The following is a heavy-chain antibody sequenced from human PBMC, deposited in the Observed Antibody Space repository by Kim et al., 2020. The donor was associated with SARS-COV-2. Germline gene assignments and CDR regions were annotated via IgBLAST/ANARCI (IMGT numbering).Heavy chain of an antibody. J-gene: IGHJ6*02. V-gene: IGHV4-4*02. CDR3: ARRDYYYYYGMDV. Sequence: PSLTSRVTMSVDKSKNQFTLKLSSVTAADTTVYYCARRDYYYYYGMDVWGQGTTVTVSS.